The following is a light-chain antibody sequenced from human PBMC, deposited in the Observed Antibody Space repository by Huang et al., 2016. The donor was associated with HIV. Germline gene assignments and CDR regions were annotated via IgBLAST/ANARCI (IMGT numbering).Light chain of an antibody. CDR1: QRVTTRY. V-gene: IGKV3-20*01. CDR3: QQYGLSPLT. Sequence: EIVLTQSPGNLSLSPGERATLSFRASQRVTTRYLAWYQQKPGQAPRLLIYGASNRATGIPDRFSGSGSGTDFTLTISRLEPEDFAVYYCQQYGLSPLTFGGGTKVEVK. CDR2: GAS. J-gene: IGKJ4*01.